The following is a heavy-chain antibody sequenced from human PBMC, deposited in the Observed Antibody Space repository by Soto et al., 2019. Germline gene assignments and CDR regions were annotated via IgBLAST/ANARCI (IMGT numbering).Heavy chain of an antibody. V-gene: IGHV1-2*02. Sequence: ASVKVSCKTSGYTFTAYYIHWVRQAPGQGLEWMGWIDPDTGGTNYAQKFQGRVTMTRVTSTTTANLELSRLTSDDTAVYYCAKNLLVTMPDALDMWGQGTMVTV. J-gene: IGHJ3*02. CDR3: AKNLLVTMPDALDM. CDR2: IDPDTGGT. D-gene: IGHD3-10*01. CDR1: GYTFTAYY.